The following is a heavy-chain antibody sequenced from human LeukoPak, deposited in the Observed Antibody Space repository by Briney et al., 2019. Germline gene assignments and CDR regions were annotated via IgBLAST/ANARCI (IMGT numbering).Heavy chain of an antibody. CDR2: IGTVGDI. Sequence: GSLRLSCAASGFTFSNYDMHWVRQGTGKGLEWVSGIGTVGDIYYSDSVKGRFTISRDNSKNTLYLQMNSLRTEDTAVYYCAKWGRGLSPHCMDVWGKGTTVAISS. CDR1: GFTFSNYD. J-gene: IGHJ6*03. V-gene: IGHV3-13*01. D-gene: IGHD3-16*01. CDR3: AKWGRGLSPHCMDV.